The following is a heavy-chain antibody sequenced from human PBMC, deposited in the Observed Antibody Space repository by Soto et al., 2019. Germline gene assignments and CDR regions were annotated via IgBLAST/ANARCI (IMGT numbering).Heavy chain of an antibody. Sequence: PGESLKISCQSSGYSLATYWITWVRQMPGKGLEWMGRIDPSDSYINYSPSFQGRVTISADKSLNTAYLQWSSLEASDTAMYYCARLGDCSGGSCFSRYYYHGMDVWGQGTTVTVSS. V-gene: IGHV5-10-1*01. CDR1: GYSLATYW. J-gene: IGHJ6*02. CDR2: IDPSDSYI. CDR3: ARLGDCSGGSCFSRYYYHGMDV. D-gene: IGHD2-15*01.